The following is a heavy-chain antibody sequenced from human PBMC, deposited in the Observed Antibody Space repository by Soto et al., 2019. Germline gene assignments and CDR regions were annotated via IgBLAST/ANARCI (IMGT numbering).Heavy chain of an antibody. Sequence: GGSLRLSCAASGFTSSSYSMNWVRQAPGKGLEWVSSISSSSSYIYYADSVKGRFTISRDNAKNSLYLQMNSLRAEDTAVYYCASPGYSYGHNWFDPWGQEPWSPSPQ. V-gene: IGHV3-21*01. J-gene: IGHJ5*02. CDR2: ISSSSSYI. CDR1: GFTSSSYS. CDR3: ASPGYSYGHNWFDP. D-gene: IGHD5-18*01.